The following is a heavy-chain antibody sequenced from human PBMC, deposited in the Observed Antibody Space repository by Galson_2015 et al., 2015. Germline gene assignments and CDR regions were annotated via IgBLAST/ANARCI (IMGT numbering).Heavy chain of an antibody. CDR3: ASERPYGSYTMDV. J-gene: IGHJ6*02. D-gene: IGHD2-15*01. V-gene: IGHV3-48*02. Sequence: SLRLSCAASGFTFSSYSMNWVRQAPGKGLEWVSYINSGSGSIYYADSVKGRFTISRDNAKNSLYLQMNSLRDEDTAVYYCASERPYGSYTMDVWGQGTTVTVSS. CDR1: GFTFSSYS. CDR2: INSGSGSI.